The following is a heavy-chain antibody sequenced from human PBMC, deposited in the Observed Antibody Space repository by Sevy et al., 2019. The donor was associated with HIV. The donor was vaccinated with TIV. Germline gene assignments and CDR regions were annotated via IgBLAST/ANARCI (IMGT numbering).Heavy chain of an antibody. CDR2: INHSGST. D-gene: IGHD3-10*01. Sequence: SETLSLTCAVYGGSFSGYYWSWIRQPPGKGLEWIGEINHSGSTNYNPSLKSRVTISVDTSKNQFSLKLSSVTAADTAVYYCARAPRGVRGVRWFDPWGQRTLVTVSS. V-gene: IGHV4-34*01. CDR1: GGSFSGYY. J-gene: IGHJ5*02. CDR3: ARAPRGVRGVRWFDP.